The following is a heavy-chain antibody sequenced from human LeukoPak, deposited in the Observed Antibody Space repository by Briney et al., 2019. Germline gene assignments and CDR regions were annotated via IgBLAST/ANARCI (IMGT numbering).Heavy chain of an antibody. D-gene: IGHD4-23*01. CDR2: IYTSGST. Sequence: PSETLSLTCTVSGYSIGSGYYWSWIRQPAGKGLEWIGRIYTSGSTNYNPSLKSRVTISVDTSKNQFSLKLSSVTAADTAVYYCARDLCGGFDYWGQGTLVTVSS. CDR1: GYSIGSGYY. CDR3: ARDLCGGFDY. J-gene: IGHJ4*02. V-gene: IGHV4-61*02.